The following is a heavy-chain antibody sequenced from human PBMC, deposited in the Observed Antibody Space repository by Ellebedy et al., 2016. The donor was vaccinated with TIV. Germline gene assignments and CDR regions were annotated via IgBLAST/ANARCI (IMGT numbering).Heavy chain of an antibody. Sequence: ASVKVSCKASGYTFSTQGISWVRQAPGQGLEWMGWISPYNGYAGYAQRFRDRVTMTADTSTSTAYMELYSLRSDDTAVYYCAREVYGDSLNWFDPWGQGTLVTVSS. D-gene: IGHD4-17*01. CDR3: AREVYGDSLNWFDP. V-gene: IGHV1-18*01. CDR1: GYTFSTQG. J-gene: IGHJ5*02. CDR2: ISPYNGYA.